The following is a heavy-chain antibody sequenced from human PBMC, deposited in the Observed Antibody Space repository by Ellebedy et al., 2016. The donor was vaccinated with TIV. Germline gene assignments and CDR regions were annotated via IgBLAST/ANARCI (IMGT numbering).Heavy chain of an antibody. CDR3: ARERATDSSGYAYFDY. D-gene: IGHD3-22*01. Sequence: PGGSLRLSCAASGFTFSDYFMSWIRQAPGKGLQWLSYISSSGYSTYSTDSVKGRFTLSRDNAKNSLHLQMNSLRAEDTAVYYCARERATDSSGYAYFDYWGQGTLVTVSS. V-gene: IGHV3-11*01. CDR1: GFTFSDYF. CDR2: ISSSGYST. J-gene: IGHJ4*02.